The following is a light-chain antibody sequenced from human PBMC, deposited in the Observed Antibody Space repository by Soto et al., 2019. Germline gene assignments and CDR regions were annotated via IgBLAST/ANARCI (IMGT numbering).Light chain of an antibody. J-gene: IGKJ3*01. Sequence: DIQVTQSPSSLSASVGDRVNITCRATQDIRNYLAWYQQKPGKVPKLLIYAASTLQSGVPSRFSGSGSGTDFTLTISSLQPEDVATYYCQRYISAPFTFGPGTNVDIK. CDR3: QRYISAPFT. CDR1: QDIRNY. CDR2: AAS. V-gene: IGKV1-27*01.